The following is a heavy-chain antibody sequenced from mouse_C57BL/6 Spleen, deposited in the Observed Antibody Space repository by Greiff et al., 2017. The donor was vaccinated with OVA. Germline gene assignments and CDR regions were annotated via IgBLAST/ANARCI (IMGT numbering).Heavy chain of an antibody. Sequence: QVHVKQSGAELVRPGASVKLSCKASGYTFTDYYINWVKQRPGQGLEWIARIYPGSGNTYYNEKFKGKATLTAEKSSSTAYMQLSSLTSEDSAVYFCAEGGYDDYFDYWGQGTTLTVSS. CDR2: IYPGSGNT. CDR3: AEGGYDDYFDY. V-gene: IGHV1-76*01. D-gene: IGHD2-2*01. CDR1: GYTFTDYY. J-gene: IGHJ2*01.